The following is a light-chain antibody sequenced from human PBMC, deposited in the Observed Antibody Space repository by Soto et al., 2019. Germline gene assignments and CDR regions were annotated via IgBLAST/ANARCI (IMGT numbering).Light chain of an antibody. V-gene: IGKV3-15*01. Sequence: EIVMTQSPATLSVSPGERATLSCRASHRVTSNLAWYQQKPAQAPGLLIHGASTRATGVPARFTGSGSGTEFTLTISSLQSEDFAVYYCQQYNNWPLYTFGQGTKLEIK. CDR2: GAS. CDR1: HRVTSN. CDR3: QQYNNWPLYT. J-gene: IGKJ2*01.